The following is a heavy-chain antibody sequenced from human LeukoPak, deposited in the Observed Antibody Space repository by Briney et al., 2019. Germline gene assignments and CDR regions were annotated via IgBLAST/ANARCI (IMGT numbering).Heavy chain of an antibody. D-gene: IGHD3-22*01. J-gene: IGHJ4*02. CDR2: IYYSGST. CDR1: GGSISSSSYY. V-gene: IGHV4-39*07. CDR3: ARGSHMYYYDSSGPFDY. Sequence: SETLSLTCTVSGGSISSSSYYWGWIRQPPGKGLEWIGSIYYSGSTYYNPSLKSRVTISVDTSKNQFSLKLSSVTAADTAVYYCARGSHMYYYDSSGPFDYWGQGTLVTVSS.